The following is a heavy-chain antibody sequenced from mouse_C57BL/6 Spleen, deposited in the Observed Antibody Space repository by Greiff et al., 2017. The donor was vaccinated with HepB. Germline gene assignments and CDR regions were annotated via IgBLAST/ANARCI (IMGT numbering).Heavy chain of an antibody. D-gene: IGHD1-1*01. V-gene: IGHV1-5*01. CDR3: ISGPTVVDYFDY. Sequence: VQLQQSGTVLARPGASVKMSCKTSGYTFTSYWMHWVKQRPGQGLEWIGAIYPGNSDTSYNQKFKGKAKLTAVTSASTAYMELSSLTNEDSAVYYCISGPTVVDYFDYWGQGTTLTVSS. CDR1: GYTFTSYW. CDR2: IYPGNSDT. J-gene: IGHJ2*01.